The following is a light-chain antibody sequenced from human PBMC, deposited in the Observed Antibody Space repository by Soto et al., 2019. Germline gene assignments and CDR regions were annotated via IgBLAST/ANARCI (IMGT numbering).Light chain of an antibody. CDR2: AAS. Sequence: ERVVTQSPATLSMSPGERATLSCRASQSFASNLAWYQQKPGQAPRLLIYAASSRATGIPARFSGSGSGTDFNLTITGLQSEDFAVYYCQQYYHWPRTFGQGTKVDIK. V-gene: IGKV3-15*01. CDR3: QQYYHWPRT. CDR1: QSFASN. J-gene: IGKJ1*01.